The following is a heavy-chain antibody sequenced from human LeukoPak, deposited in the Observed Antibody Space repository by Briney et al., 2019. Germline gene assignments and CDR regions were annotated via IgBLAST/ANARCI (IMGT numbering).Heavy chain of an antibody. J-gene: IGHJ4*02. CDR1: GGSISSYY. V-gene: IGHV4-4*07. CDR3: ARDWGYCSGVSCFVFDY. Sequence: PSETLSLTCTVSGGSISSYYWSWIRQPAGKGLEWIGRIYASGNTNYNPSLKSRVTMSVDKSKNQLSLKLSSVTAADTAVYYCARDWGYCSGVSCFVFDYWGQGTLVTVSS. CDR2: IYASGNT. D-gene: IGHD2-15*01.